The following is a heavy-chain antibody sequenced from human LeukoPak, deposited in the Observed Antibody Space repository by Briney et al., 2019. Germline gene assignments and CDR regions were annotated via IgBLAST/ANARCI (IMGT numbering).Heavy chain of an antibody. CDR2: INPNSGGT. J-gene: IGHJ4*02. CDR3: ARVSGAYCSSTSCYLDY. CDR1: GYTFTSYD. Sequence: GASVKVSCKASGYTFTSYDINWVRQATGQGLEWMGWINPNSGGTNYAQKFQGRVTMTRDTSISTAYMELSRLRSDDTAVYYCARVSGAYCSSTSCYLDYWGQGTLVTVSS. V-gene: IGHV1-2*02. D-gene: IGHD2-2*01.